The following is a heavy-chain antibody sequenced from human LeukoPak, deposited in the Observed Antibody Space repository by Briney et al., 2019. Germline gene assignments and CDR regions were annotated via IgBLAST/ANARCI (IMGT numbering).Heavy chain of an antibody. Sequence: SETLSLTCAVYGGSFSGYYWSWIRQPPGKGLEWIGEINHSGSTNYNPSLKSRVTISVDTSKNQFSLQLSSVTAADTAVYYCAREYCSGGSCYAGSFDYWGQGTLVTVSS. V-gene: IGHV4-34*01. CDR3: AREYCSGGSCYAGSFDY. D-gene: IGHD2-15*01. J-gene: IGHJ4*02. CDR1: GGSFSGYY. CDR2: INHSGST.